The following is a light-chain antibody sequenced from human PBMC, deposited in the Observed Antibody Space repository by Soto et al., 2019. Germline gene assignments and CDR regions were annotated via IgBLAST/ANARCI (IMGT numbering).Light chain of an antibody. J-gene: IGLJ1*01. CDR3: SSYTSSSTLYV. Sequence: QSALTKPASVSGSPGHSITISCTGTSSDVGGYNYVSWYQQHPGKAPKLMIYDVSNRPSGVSNRFSGSKSGHAASLTISGLQAEDEADYYCSSYTSSSTLYVFATGTKVTV. CDR1: SSDVGGYNY. CDR2: DVS. V-gene: IGLV2-14*01.